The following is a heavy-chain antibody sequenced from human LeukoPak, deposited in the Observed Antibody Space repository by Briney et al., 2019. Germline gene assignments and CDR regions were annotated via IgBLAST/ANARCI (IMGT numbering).Heavy chain of an antibody. D-gene: IGHD3-22*01. CDR2: TLYDESSK. Sequence: GGSVRLSCAASGFTFSTYGMHWVRQAPGKGLEWVAFTLYDESSKYYADSVKGRFTVSRDNSKNTLYLQMNSLRAEDTAVYYCAKDSTYYYDSSNRYFDYWGQGTLVTVSS. CDR3: AKDSTYYYDSSNRYFDY. CDR1: GFTFSTYG. V-gene: IGHV3-30*18. J-gene: IGHJ4*02.